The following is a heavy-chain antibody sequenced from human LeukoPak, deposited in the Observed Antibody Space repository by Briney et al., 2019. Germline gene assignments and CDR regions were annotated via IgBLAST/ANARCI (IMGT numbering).Heavy chain of an antibody. CDR2: IYHSGST. CDR1: GGSISSSNW. J-gene: IGHJ4*02. Sequence: SETLSLTCAVSGGSISSSNWWSWVRQPPGKGLEWIGEIYHSGSTNYNPSLKSRVTISVDTSKNQFSLKLRSVTAADTAVYYCARPDRYGSYSDYWGQGTLVTVSS. V-gene: IGHV4-4*02. D-gene: IGHD1-26*01. CDR3: ARPDRYGSYSDY.